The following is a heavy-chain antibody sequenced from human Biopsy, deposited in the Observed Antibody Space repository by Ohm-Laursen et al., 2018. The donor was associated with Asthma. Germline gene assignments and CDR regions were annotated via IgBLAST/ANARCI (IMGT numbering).Heavy chain of an antibody. CDR1: GYSPTDLS. J-gene: IGHJ4*02. Sequence: GASVKVSCKTSGYSPTDLSMHWVRQAPGQGLEWMGGHEHEEGGTVNARRFQGRVTMTEDTSTDTAYMELSSLSSDDTAVYYCASDFPKDYVRYNFQFWGQGTLVTVSS. CDR3: ASDFPKDYVRYNFQF. D-gene: IGHD4-17*01. CDR2: HEHEEGGT. V-gene: IGHV1-24*01.